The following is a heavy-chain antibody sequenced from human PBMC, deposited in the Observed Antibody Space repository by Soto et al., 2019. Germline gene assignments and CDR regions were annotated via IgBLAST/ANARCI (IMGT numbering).Heavy chain of an antibody. CDR2: IYYSGST. CDR3: ARTGGYYDILTGYYNYYYGMDV. CDR1: GYSISSSNW. Sequence: ETLSLTCAVSGYSISSSNWWGWIRQPPGKGLEWIGYIYYSGSTYYNPSLKSRVTMSVDTSKNQFSLKLSSVTAVDTAVYYCARTGGYYDILTGYYNYYYGMDVWGQGTTVTVSS. J-gene: IGHJ6*02. D-gene: IGHD3-9*01. V-gene: IGHV4-28*01.